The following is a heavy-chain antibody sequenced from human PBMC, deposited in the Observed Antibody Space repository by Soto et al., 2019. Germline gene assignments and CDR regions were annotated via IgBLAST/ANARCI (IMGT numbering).Heavy chain of an antibody. CDR2: ISGSGGST. CDR1: GFTFSSYA. D-gene: IGHD3-3*01. Sequence: GGSLRLSCAASGFTFSSYAMSWVRQAPGKGLEWVSAISGSGGSTYYAASVKGRFTISRDNSKNRLYLQMNSLRAEDTAVYYCAKAFTIFGVVTDENYYYYGMDVWGQGTTVTVSS. V-gene: IGHV3-23*01. CDR3: AKAFTIFGVVTDENYYYYGMDV. J-gene: IGHJ6*02.